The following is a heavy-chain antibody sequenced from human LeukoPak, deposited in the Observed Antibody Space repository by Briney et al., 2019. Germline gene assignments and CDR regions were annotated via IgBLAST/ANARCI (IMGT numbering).Heavy chain of an antibody. Sequence: PSETLSLTCAVYGGSFSGYYWSWIRQPPGKGLEWIGEINHSGSTNYNPSLKSRFTISVDTSKNQFSLKLNSRTGADTAGYYLAKSFRTYRIAVAGTVVSYFDYWGQGTLVTVSS. CDR1: GGSFSGYY. D-gene: IGHD6-19*01. V-gene: IGHV4-34*01. CDR3: AKSFRTYRIAVAGTVVSYFDY. J-gene: IGHJ4*02. CDR2: INHSGST.